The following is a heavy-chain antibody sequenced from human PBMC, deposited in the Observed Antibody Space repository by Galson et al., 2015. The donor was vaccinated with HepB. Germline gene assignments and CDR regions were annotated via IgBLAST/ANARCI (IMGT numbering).Heavy chain of an antibody. CDR1: GDSITDYY. CDR3: ARGQRHYRHFDY. J-gene: IGHJ4*02. V-gene: IGHV4-59*01. D-gene: IGHD1-1*01. Sequence: SETLSLTCTVSGDSITDYYWSWIRQPPGKGLEWIGYIYNSGSTNNNPSLKSRVTLSLDTSKNQISLRLSSVTAADSAVYYCARGQRHYRHFDYWGQGALVVVSS. CDR2: IYNSGST.